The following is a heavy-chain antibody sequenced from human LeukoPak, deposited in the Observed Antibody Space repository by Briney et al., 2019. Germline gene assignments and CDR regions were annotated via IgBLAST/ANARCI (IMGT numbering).Heavy chain of an antibody. D-gene: IGHD2/OR15-2a*01. J-gene: IGHJ4*02. CDR3: ARESLSGGFDY. Sequence: GGSLRLSCAASGFTFSSYGIHWVRQAPGKGLEWVAVIGKDGAAKHYAESVRGRLTISRDNSKNTLYLQMNSLRAEDTAVYYCARESLSGGFDYWGQGTLVTVSS. CDR1: GFTFSSYG. V-gene: IGHV3-30*03. CDR2: IGKDGAAK.